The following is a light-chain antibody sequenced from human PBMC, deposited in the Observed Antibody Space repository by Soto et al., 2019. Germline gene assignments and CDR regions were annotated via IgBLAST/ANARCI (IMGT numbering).Light chain of an antibody. CDR1: SSNIGSNY. CDR2: RNN. J-gene: IGLJ2*01. V-gene: IGLV1-47*01. CDR3: AAWDDSLQVV. Sequence: QSALTQPPSASGTPGQRVTISCSGSSSNIGSNYVYWYQQLPGTAPKLLIYRNNQRPSGVPDRFSGSKSGTSASLAISGLRSEDEADYYCAAWDDSLQVVFGGGTKLTVL.